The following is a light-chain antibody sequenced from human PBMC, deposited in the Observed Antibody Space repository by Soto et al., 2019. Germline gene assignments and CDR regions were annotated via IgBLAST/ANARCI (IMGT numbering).Light chain of an antibody. J-gene: IGLJ1*01. CDR3: CSFAGNYIYV. CDR2: DVS. V-gene: IGLV2-11*01. CDR1: ISDVGGYNY. Sequence: QSALTQPRSVPGSPGQSVTISCTGTISDVGGYNYVSWYLQHPGKAPKFMIYDVSKRPSGVPNRFSGSKSGNTASLTISELQSEDEADYYCCSFAGNYIYVFGTGTKVTVL.